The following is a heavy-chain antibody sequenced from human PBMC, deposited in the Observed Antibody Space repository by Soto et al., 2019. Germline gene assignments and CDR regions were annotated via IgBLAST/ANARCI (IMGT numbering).Heavy chain of an antibody. V-gene: IGHV3-23*01. D-gene: IGHD4-4*01. J-gene: IGHJ4*02. CDR3: AKFAGWNDYSKYPPFRYFDY. Sequence: PGGSLRLSCAASGFTFSSYAMSWVRQAPGKGLEWVAAISGSGGSTYYADSVKGPFTISRDNSKNTLYLQMNSLRAEDTAVYYFAKFAGWNDYSKYPPFRYFDYWGQGTPVTVSS. CDR1: GFTFSSYA. CDR2: ISGSGGST.